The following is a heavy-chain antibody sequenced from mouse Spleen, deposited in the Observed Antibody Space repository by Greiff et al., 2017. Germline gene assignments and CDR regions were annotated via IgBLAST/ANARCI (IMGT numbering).Heavy chain of an antibody. J-gene: IGHJ3*01. D-gene: IGHD2-4*01. V-gene: IGHV1-14*01. Sequence: EVKLQESEPELVKPGASVKMSCKASGYTFTSYVMHWVKQKPGQGLEWIGYINPYNDGTKYNEKFKGKATLTSDKSSSTAYMELSSLTSEDSAVYYCAREGVYSDYDEFAYWGQGTLVTVSA. CDR1: GYTFTSYV. CDR2: INPYNDGT. CDR3: AREGVYSDYDEFAY.